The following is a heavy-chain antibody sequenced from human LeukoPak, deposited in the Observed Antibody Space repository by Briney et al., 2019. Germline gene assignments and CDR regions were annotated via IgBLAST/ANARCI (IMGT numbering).Heavy chain of an antibody. J-gene: IGHJ4*02. V-gene: IGHV1-46*01. CDR1: GYTFTSYF. CDR2: INPSGGST. Sequence: PGASVTVSCKASGYTFTSYFIHWVRQAPGQGIEWMGIINPSGGSTSYAQKFQGRVTMTRDTSTSTVYMELSSLISEDTAVYYCARANPARDWGQGTLVIVSS. CDR3: ARANPARD.